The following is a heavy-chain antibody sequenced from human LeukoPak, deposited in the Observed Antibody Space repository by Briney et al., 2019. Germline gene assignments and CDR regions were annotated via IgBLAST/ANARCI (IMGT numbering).Heavy chain of an antibody. CDR2: ISAYNGNT. CDR1: GYTFTSYG. D-gene: IGHD6-13*01. CDR3: ARDVFRIAAAGTRGNAFDI. J-gene: IGHJ3*02. V-gene: IGHV1-18*01. Sequence: GASVKVSCKASGYTFTSYGISWVRQAPGQGLEWMGWISAYNGNTNYAQKLQGRVTMTTDTSTSTAYMELRSLRSDDTAVYYCARDVFRIAAAGTRGNAFDIWGQGTMVTVSS.